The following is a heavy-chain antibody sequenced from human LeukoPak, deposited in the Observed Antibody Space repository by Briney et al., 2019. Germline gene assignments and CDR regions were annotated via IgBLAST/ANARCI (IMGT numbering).Heavy chain of an antibody. CDR2: IWYDGSNK. V-gene: IGHV3-33*01. CDR3: ARGGTRNYYMDV. J-gene: IGHJ6*03. CDR1: GFTFSSYG. D-gene: IGHD1-1*01. Sequence: GGSLRLSCAASGFTFSSYGMHWVRQAPGKGLEWVAVIWYDGSNKYYADSVKGRFTISRDNSKNTLYLLMNSLRAEDTAVYYCARGGTRNYYMDVWGKGTTVTVSS.